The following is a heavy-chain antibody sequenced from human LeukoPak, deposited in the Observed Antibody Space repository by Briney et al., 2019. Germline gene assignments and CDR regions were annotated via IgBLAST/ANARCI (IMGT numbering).Heavy chain of an antibody. V-gene: IGHV1-2*02. CDR1: GYTFTGYY. D-gene: IGHD6-19*01. CDR3: ASFSSGWYRGAFDI. J-gene: IGHJ3*02. Sequence: ASVKVSCKASGYTFTGYYMHWVRQAPGQGLEWMGWINPNSGGTNYAQKFQGRVTMTRDTSISTAYMELSRLRSDDTAVYYCASFSSGWYRGAFDIWGQGTMVTVSS. CDR2: INPNSGGT.